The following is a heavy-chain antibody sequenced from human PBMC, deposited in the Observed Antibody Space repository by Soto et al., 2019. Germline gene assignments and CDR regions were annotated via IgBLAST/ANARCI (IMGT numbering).Heavy chain of an antibody. V-gene: IGHV1-18*01. CDR1: GYTFTSYG. Sequence: ASVKVSCKASGYTFTSYGISWLRLAPGQGLEWMGWISTYNGNTKYAQKLQGRVTMTTDTSTSTAYMELRSLRSDDTAVFYCAREMVRGVGSDYWGQGTLVTVSS. CDR2: ISTYNGNT. CDR3: AREMVRGVGSDY. D-gene: IGHD3-10*01. J-gene: IGHJ4*02.